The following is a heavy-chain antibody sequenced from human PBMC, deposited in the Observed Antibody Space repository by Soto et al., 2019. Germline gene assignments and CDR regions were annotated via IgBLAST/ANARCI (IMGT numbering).Heavy chain of an antibody. CDR1: GYTFTSYY. CDR2: INPSGGST. J-gene: IGHJ5*02. Sequence: QVQLVQSGAEVKKPGASVKVSCKASGYTFTSYYMHWVQQAPGQGLEWMGIINPSGGSTSYAQKFQGRVTMTRDTSTSTVYMELSSLRSEDTAVYYCAREQGYCSSTSCYANWFDPWGQGTLVTVSS. V-gene: IGHV1-46*01. CDR3: AREQGYCSSTSCYANWFDP. D-gene: IGHD2-2*01.